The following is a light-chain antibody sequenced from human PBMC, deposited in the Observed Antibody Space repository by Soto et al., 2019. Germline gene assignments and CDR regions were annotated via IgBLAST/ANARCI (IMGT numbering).Light chain of an antibody. V-gene: IGKV3-15*01. Sequence: EIVMTQSPATLSVSPGERSTLSCRASQGFGSNLAWHQPKPGQAPRLLIYGASTRATGIPARFSGSGSGTEFTLTISSLQSEDFAVYYCQQYNNWPRTFGQGTKVDIK. CDR1: QGFGSN. CDR2: GAS. CDR3: QQYNNWPRT. J-gene: IGKJ1*01.